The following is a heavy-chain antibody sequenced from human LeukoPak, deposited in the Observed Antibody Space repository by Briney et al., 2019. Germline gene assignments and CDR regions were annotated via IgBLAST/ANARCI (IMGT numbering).Heavy chain of an antibody. J-gene: IGHJ4*02. CDR3: ATVQLGGGYGSGSYLDY. CDR1: GFTFDDYT. Sequence: GGSLRLSCAASGFTFDDYTMHWVRQAPGKGLEWVSLISWDGGSTYYADSVKGRFTISRDNSKNSLYLQMNSLRTEDTALYYCATVQLGGGYGSGSYLDYWGQGTLVTVSS. D-gene: IGHD3-10*01. CDR2: ISWDGGST. V-gene: IGHV3-43*01.